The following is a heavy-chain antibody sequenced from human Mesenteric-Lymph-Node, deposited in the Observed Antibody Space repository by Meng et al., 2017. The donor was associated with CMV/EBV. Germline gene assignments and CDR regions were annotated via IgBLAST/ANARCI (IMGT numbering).Heavy chain of an antibody. D-gene: IGHD2-2*01. V-gene: IGHV3-30-3*01. CDR2: TSYNGGNH. CDR3: ASPLFCSSTSCLWTFNS. J-gene: IGHJ4*02. Sequence: GESLKISCAVSGFTFSDYAMHWVRQPPGKGLEWVAVTSYNGGNHYYADSVKGRFTISRDNSQNKLYLEMNSLRTEDTAMYYCASPLFCSSTSCLWTFNSWGQGTLVTVSS. CDR1: GFTFSDYA.